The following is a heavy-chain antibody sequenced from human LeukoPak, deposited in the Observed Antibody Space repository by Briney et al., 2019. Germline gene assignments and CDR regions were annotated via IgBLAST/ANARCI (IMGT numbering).Heavy chain of an antibody. CDR2: ISGSGGST. V-gene: IGHV3-23*01. Sequence: PGGSLRLSCAASGFTFSSYAMSWVRQAPGKGLEWVSAISGSGGSTYYADSVKGRFTISRDNSKNTLYLQMNSLRAEDTAVYYCAEDLSGITIFGVPPTRFGAFDIWGQGTMVTVSS. CDR3: AEDLSGITIFGVPPTRFGAFDI. D-gene: IGHD3-3*01. CDR1: GFTFSSYA. J-gene: IGHJ3*02.